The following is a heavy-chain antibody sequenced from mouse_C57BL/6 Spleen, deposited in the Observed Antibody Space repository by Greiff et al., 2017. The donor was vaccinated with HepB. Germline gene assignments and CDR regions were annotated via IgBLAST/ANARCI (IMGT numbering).Heavy chain of an antibody. D-gene: IGHD1-1*01. CDR3: ARTSITTVDY. V-gene: IGHV1-82*01. CDR1: GYAFSSSW. J-gene: IGHJ2*01. Sequence: VQLQQSGPELVKPGASVKISCKASGYAFSSSWMIWVKQRPGKGLEWIGRFYPGDGATNYNGKFKGKATLTADKASSTAYMQLSSLTSEDSAVYFCARTSITTVDYWGQGTTLTVAS. CDR2: FYPGDGAT.